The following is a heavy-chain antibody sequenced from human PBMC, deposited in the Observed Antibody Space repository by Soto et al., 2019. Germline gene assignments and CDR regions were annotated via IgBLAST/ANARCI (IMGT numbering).Heavy chain of an antibody. CDR3: ARASGVTSHVDGEDYYYYGMDV. D-gene: IGHD2-2*01. J-gene: IGHJ6*02. CDR2: ISYDGSNK. Sequence: GGSLRLSCAASGFTFSSYAMHWVRQAPGKGLEWVAVISYDGSNKYYADSVKGRFTISRDNSKNTLYLQMNSLRAEDTAVYYCARASGVTSHVDGEDYYYYGMDVWGQGTTVTVSS. V-gene: IGHV3-30-3*01. CDR1: GFTFSSYA.